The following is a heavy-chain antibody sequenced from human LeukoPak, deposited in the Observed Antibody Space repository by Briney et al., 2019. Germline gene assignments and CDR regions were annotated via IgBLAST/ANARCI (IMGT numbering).Heavy chain of an antibody. D-gene: IGHD6-13*01. J-gene: IGHJ4*02. Sequence: GGSLRLCCAASGFTSSSYDFSTYAMSWVRQAPGKGLEWVSGLSGTGLTTFYPDSVKGRFTISRDNSKNTLYLQMNSLRADDTAVYYCARGSKTAGTIYTFDYWGQGTLVTVSS. CDR3: ARGSKTAGTIYTFDY. CDR2: LSGTGLTT. V-gene: IGHV3-23*01. CDR1: GFTSSSYDFSTYA.